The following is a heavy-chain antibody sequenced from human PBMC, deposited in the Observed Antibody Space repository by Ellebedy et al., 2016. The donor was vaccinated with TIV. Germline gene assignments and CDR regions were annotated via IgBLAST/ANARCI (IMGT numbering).Heavy chain of an antibody. J-gene: IGHJ2*01. CDR2: VSYDGSSK. Sequence: GGSLRLSCAASGFTFCSYAMHWVRQAPGKGLEWVAVVSYDGSSKYYTDSVKGRFTISRDSSKNTLYLQMNSLRAEDTAVYYCAREGGNWYFDLWGRGTLVTVSS. V-gene: IGHV3-30-3*01. CDR1: GFTFCSYA. D-gene: IGHD3-16*01. CDR3: AREGGNWYFDL.